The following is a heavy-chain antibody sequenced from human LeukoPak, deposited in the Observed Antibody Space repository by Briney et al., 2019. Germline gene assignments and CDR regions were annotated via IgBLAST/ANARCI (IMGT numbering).Heavy chain of an antibody. CDR1: GYTFTSYG. Sequence: ASVKVSCKASGYTFTSYGISWVRQAPGQGLEWMGWISAYNGNTNYAQKLQGRVTMTTDTSTSTAYMELRGLRSDDTAVYYCAISIAARRALDYWGQGTLVTVSS. J-gene: IGHJ4*02. CDR3: AISIAARRALDY. V-gene: IGHV1-18*01. D-gene: IGHD6-6*01. CDR2: ISAYNGNT.